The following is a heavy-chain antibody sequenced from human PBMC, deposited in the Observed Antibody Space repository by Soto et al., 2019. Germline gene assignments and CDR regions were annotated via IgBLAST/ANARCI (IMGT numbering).Heavy chain of an antibody. CDR3: AKFLVETGSNSGWPWSFHY. V-gene: IGHV3-23*01. CDR2: ISGSGGTT. J-gene: IGHJ4*02. Sequence: EVQLLESGGGLVQPGRSLRLSCAASGFTFSNYAMSWVCQAPGQGLDWVSAISGSGGTTYYADSVKGRFTISKDNSKNTLFLQRNSLRAEDAAVYYCAKFLVETGSNSGWPWSFHYWGEGTLVTVSS. D-gene: IGHD6-25*01. CDR1: GFTFSNYA.